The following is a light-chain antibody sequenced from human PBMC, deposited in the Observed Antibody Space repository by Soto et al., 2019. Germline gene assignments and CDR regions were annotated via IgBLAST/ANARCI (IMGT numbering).Light chain of an antibody. V-gene: IGKV3-20*01. CDR2: GAS. J-gene: IGKJ1*01. CDR1: QSVTDNY. CDR3: HQYGRSPRGT. Sequence: DIVLTQSPGTLSSSPGCRPTLSCRASQSVTDNYLAWYQHKPGQAPRLLIYGASSRATGIPDRFSGSGSGADFTLTISRLEPEDFAMYYCHQYGRSPRGTFGQGTTGDIK.